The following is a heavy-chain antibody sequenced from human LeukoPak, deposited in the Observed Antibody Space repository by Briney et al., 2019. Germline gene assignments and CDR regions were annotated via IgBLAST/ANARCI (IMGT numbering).Heavy chain of an antibody. Sequence: GGSLRLSCVASGFTFNSYSMNWVRQAPGKGLEWVSCISTSSNYIYYADSVKGRFTISRDNAKNSLYLQMNSLRAEDTAVYYCARGGDDNTVYPLHWGQGTLVTVSS. D-gene: IGHD4-17*01. V-gene: IGHV3-21*01. J-gene: IGHJ4*02. CDR1: GFTFNSYS. CDR3: ARGGDDNTVYPLH. CDR2: ISTSSNYI.